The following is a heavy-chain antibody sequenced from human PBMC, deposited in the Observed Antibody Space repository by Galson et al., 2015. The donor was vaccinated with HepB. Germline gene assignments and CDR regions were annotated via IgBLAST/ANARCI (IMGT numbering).Heavy chain of an antibody. J-gene: IGHJ3*02. CDR1: GFTFSSYD. CDR3: ARGWKQSILTGSSDAFDI. CDR2: IGTAGDT. Sequence: SLRLSCAASGFTFSSYDMHWVRQATGKGLEWVSAIGTAGDTYYPGSVKGRFTISRENAKNSLYLQMNSRRAGDTAVYYCARGWKQSILTGSSDAFDIWGQGTMVTVSS. D-gene: IGHD3-9*01. V-gene: IGHV3-13*04.